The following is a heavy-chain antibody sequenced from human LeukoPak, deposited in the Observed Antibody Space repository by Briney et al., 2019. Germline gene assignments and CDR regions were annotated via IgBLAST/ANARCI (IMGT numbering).Heavy chain of an antibody. Sequence: GGSLTLSCAASGFTFSSYSMNWVRQAPGKGLEWVSSISSSSSYIYYADSVKGRFTISRDNAKNSLYLQMNSLRAEDTAVYYCARDLSDYVWGSYRLYYFDYWGQGTLVTVSS. CDR3: ARDLSDYVWGSYRLYYFDY. CDR2: ISSSSSYI. CDR1: GFTFSSYS. D-gene: IGHD3-16*02. V-gene: IGHV3-21*01. J-gene: IGHJ4*02.